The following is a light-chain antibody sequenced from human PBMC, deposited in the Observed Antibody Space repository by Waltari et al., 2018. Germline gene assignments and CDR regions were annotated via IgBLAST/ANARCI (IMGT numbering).Light chain of an antibody. CDR2: AAS. V-gene: IGKV1-17*01. Sequence: DIQMTQSQSSLSASAGDTVTTTCSASQGISTYLNWYQQKPGKAPKRLIYAASSFESGVPSRFSGSGSGTDFTLTISRLQPEDFATYYYLQYNSHPLTFGGGTKVEIK. CDR1: QGISTY. J-gene: IGKJ4*01. CDR3: LQYNSHPLT.